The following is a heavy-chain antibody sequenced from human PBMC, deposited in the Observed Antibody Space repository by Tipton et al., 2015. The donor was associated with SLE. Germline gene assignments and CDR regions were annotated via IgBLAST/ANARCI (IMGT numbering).Heavy chain of an antibody. Sequence: TLSLTCTVSGGSISSYYWSWSRQPPGKGLEWIGYIYYSGSTNYNPSLKSRVTISVDTSKNQFSLKLSSVTAADTAVYYCAREDGVGYFDYWVQGTLVTVSS. V-gene: IGHV4-59*01. CDR3: AREDGVGYFDY. CDR1: GGSISSYY. J-gene: IGHJ4*02. CDR2: IYYSGST. D-gene: IGHD1-26*01.